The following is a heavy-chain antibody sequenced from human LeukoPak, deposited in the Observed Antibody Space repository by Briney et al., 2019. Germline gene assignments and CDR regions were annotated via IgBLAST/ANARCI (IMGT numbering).Heavy chain of an antibody. CDR3: ARGDVDTAFKFDY. Sequence: GGSLRLSCAASGFTFSSYSMNWVRQAPGKGLEWVSSISSSSSYIYYADSVKGRFTISRDNAKNSLYLQMNSLRAEDTAVYYCARGDVDTAFKFDYWGQGTVVTVSS. CDR1: GFTFSSYS. CDR2: ISSSSSYI. D-gene: IGHD5-18*01. V-gene: IGHV3-21*01. J-gene: IGHJ4*02.